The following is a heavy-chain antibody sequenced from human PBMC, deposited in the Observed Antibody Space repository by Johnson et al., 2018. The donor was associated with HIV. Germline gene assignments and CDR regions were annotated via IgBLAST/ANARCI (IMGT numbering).Heavy chain of an antibody. Sequence: VQLVESGGGLVQPGGSLRLSCAASGFTVSGDYMSWVRQAPGKGLEWVSLIYNDGTTYYADSVKGRFTISRDNSKNTLYLQMNSLRAEDTAAYYCSSAIPGRSSLDGFDFWGQGTMVTVSS. V-gene: IGHV3-66*01. D-gene: IGHD2-2*01. CDR2: IYNDGTT. CDR1: GFTVSGDY. CDR3: SSAIPGRSSLDGFDF. J-gene: IGHJ3*01.